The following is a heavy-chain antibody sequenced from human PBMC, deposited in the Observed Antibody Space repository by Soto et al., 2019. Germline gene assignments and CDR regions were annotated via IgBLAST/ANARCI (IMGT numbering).Heavy chain of an antibody. CDR1: GYTFTNDW. V-gene: IGHV5-10-1*01. CDR2: IDPPDSYT. CDR3: ARGNRNFADY. J-gene: IGHJ4*02. Sequence: GESLKISCKASGYTFTNDWISWVRHLPGKGLEWMGRIDPPDSYTHYSPSFQGHVSISVDTSLSSAYLQWSGLKASDTAIYYCARGNRNFADYWGQGTLVTVSS. D-gene: IGHD1-7*01.